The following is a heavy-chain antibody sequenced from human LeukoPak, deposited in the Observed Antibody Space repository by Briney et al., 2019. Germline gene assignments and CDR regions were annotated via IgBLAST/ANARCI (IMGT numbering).Heavy chain of an antibody. CDR2: IYYSGST. V-gene: IGHV4-59*08. Sequence: PSETLSLTCTVSGGSISSYYWSWIRQPPGKGLEWIGYIYYSGSTKHNPSLKSRVTISVDMSKNQFSLKLSSVTAADTAVYYCARHEISSSWYPAFLDYWGQGTLVTVSS. CDR3: ARHEISSSWYPAFLDY. D-gene: IGHD6-13*01. J-gene: IGHJ4*02. CDR1: GGSISSYY.